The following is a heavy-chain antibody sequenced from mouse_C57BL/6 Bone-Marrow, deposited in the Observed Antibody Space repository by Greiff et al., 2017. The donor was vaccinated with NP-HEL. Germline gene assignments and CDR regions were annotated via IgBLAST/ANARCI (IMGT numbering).Heavy chain of an antibody. D-gene: IGHD1-1*01. CDR3: AMGDYYGSSYDY. Sequence: QVQLQQPGAELVKPGASVKVSCKASGYTFTSYWMHWVKQRPGQGLEWIGRIHPSDSDTNYNQKFKGKATLTVDKSSSTAYMQLSSLTSEDSAVDYCAMGDYYGSSYDYWGQGTTLTVSS. CDR1: GYTFTSYW. J-gene: IGHJ2*01. V-gene: IGHV1-74*01. CDR2: IHPSDSDT.